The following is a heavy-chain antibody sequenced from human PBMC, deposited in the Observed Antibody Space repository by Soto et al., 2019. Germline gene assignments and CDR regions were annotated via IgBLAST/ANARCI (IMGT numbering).Heavy chain of an antibody. CDR2: IYHSGST. D-gene: IGHD2-8*02. CDR1: GDSISRSYW. V-gene: IGHV4-4*02. Sequence: SETLSLTCAVSGDSISRSYWWSWVRQLPGKGLEWIGYIYHSGSTSYNPSLKSRVTISVDRSKNEFSLKLSSVTAADTAVYYCARDKITGRFDYWGQGTLVTVSS. J-gene: IGHJ4*02. CDR3: ARDKITGRFDY.